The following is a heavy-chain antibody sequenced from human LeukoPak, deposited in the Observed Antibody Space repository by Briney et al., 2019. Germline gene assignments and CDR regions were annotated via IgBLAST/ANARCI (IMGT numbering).Heavy chain of an antibody. Sequence: GGSLRLSCAASGFTFSSYAMHWVRQAPGKGLKGWAVISYDGSNKYYADSVKGRFTISRDSSKNTLYLQMNSLRAEDTAVYYCARTRQPTVTTTIPVYWGQGTLVTVSS. CDR1: GFTFSSYA. V-gene: IGHV3-30*04. D-gene: IGHD4-17*01. CDR3: ARTRQPTVTTTIPVY. CDR2: ISYDGSNK. J-gene: IGHJ4*02.